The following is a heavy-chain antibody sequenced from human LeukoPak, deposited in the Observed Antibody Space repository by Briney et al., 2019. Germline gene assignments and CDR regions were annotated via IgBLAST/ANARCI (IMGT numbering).Heavy chain of an antibody. CDR2: IRYDGTNK. CDR3: ARALSAMVPDY. D-gene: IGHD5-18*01. V-gene: IGHV3-33*01. J-gene: IGHJ4*02. CDR1: GFTFSTYG. Sequence: GRSLRLSCAASGFTFSTYGMHWVRQAPGKGLEWVAVIRYDGTNKYYGDSVKGRFTISRDNSKNTLYLQMNSLRAEDTAVYYCARALSAMVPDYWCQGTLLTVSS.